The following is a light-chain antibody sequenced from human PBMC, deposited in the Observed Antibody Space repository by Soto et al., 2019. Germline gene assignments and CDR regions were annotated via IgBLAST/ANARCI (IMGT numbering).Light chain of an antibody. CDR2: DAS. Sequence: GDRVTITCRASQSISSWLAWYQQKPGKAPKLLIYDASSLKSGVPTRFSGSGSGTDFTLTISSLQPEDFAIYYCQQTYTTPEITFGQGTRLEIK. V-gene: IGKV1-39*01. CDR3: QQTYTTPEIT. J-gene: IGKJ5*01. CDR1: QSISSW.